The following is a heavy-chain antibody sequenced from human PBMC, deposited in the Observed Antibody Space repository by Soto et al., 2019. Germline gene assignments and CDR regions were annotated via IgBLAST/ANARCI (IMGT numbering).Heavy chain of an antibody. CDR3: AKDLGYGSSTSCYGYYGMDV. CDR2: ISGSGGST. CDR1: GFTFSSYA. Sequence: EVQLLESGGGLVQPGGSLRLSCAASGFTFSSYAMSWVRQAPGKGLEWVSAISGSGGSTYYADSVKGRFTISRDNSKNTLYMQMNSLRAEDTAVYYCAKDLGYGSSTSCYGYYGMDVWGQGTTVTVSS. D-gene: IGHD2-2*01. J-gene: IGHJ6*02. V-gene: IGHV3-23*01.